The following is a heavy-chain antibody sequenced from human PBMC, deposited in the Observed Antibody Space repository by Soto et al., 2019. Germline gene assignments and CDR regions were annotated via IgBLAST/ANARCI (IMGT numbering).Heavy chain of an antibody. J-gene: IGHJ5*02. Sequence: QVQLVQSGAEIKKPASSVKVSCKASGGSDVFNNYPVSWVRQAPGQGLEWMGAIITMFNTADYAQRFLGRVTITAAEFARTVYLELPSLTSDDTAVYYCARHYPTAVSGAGWFDTWGQGTLVTVSS. CDR2: IITMFNTA. CDR3: ARHYPTAVSGAGWFDT. D-gene: IGHD6-19*01. V-gene: IGHV1-69*01. CDR1: GGSDVFNNYP.